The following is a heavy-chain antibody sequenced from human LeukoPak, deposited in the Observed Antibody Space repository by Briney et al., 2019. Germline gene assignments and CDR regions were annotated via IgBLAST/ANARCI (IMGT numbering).Heavy chain of an antibody. Sequence: SETLSLTCTVSGGSISSYYWTWIRQPPGKGLEWIGYISYTGNTNYNLSLKSRVTISVDTSNNQFSLRLSSVTAADTAVYFCARQKDYYDSNGYFHTWFDSWGQGTLVTVSS. CDR2: ISYTGNT. CDR3: ARQKDYYDSNGYFHTWFDS. V-gene: IGHV4-59*08. D-gene: IGHD3-22*01. J-gene: IGHJ5*01. CDR1: GGSISSYY.